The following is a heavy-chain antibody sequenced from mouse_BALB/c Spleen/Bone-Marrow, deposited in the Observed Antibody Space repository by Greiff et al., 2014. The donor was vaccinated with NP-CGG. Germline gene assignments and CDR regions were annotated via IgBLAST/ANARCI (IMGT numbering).Heavy chain of an antibody. Sequence: VQLQQSGPGLVQPSESLSITCTVSGFSLSSYGVHWVRQSPGKGLEWLGAIWRGGSTDYNAAFMSRLSITRDNSKSQVFFKMNSLQPDDTAIYYCAENLMGYFDVWGAGTTVTVSS. J-gene: IGHJ1*01. CDR1: GFSLSSYG. CDR2: IWRGGST. V-gene: IGHV2-5*01. CDR3: AENLMGYFDV.